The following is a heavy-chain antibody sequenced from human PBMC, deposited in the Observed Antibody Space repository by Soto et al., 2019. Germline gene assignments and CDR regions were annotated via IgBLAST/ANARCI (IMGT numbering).Heavy chain of an antibody. CDR3: APRPGGGGY. J-gene: IGHJ4*02. CDR2: IYSGGYT. V-gene: IGHV3-53*01. Sequence: EVQLVESGGGLIQPGGSLRLSCAVSGFTVSNNYMSWVRQAPGKGLEGVSVIYSGGYTAYGDSVKGRFTISRDNSKNQLNLQMKRLRAQEPAVFYGAPRPGGGGYWGQGTLVTVSS. D-gene: IGHD3-10*01. CDR1: GFTVSNNY.